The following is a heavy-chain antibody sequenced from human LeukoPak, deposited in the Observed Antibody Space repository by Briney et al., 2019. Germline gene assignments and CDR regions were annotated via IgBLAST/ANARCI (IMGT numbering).Heavy chain of an antibody. CDR3: ARDRGLRDGYIYINYYRDV. V-gene: IGHV4-59*01. CDR2: IFFSGSI. J-gene: IGHJ6*03. CDR1: GGSIRPYY. Sequence: PSGTLSLSCTVSGGSIRPYYGNWIRQPPGKGLEWIGYIFFSGSINYNPSLKRRVTISIDTPKNQFSLKLNSVTAADTAVYYCARDRGLRDGYIYINYYRDVWGKGTTVTVPS. D-gene: IGHD5-24*01.